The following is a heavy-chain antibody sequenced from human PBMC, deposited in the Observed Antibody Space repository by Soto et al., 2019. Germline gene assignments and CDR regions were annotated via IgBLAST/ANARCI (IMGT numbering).Heavy chain of an antibody. J-gene: IGHJ6*02. D-gene: IGHD6-13*01. CDR1: GGSISSYY. V-gene: IGHV4-59*08. CDR2: IYYSGST. Sequence: SETLSLTCTVSGGSISSYYWSWIRQPPGKGLEWIGYIYYSGSTNYNPSLKSRVTISVDTSKNQFSLKLSSVTAADTAVYYCARRSRIAAAGTYYYGMDVWGQGTTVTVSS. CDR3: ARRSRIAAAGTYYYGMDV.